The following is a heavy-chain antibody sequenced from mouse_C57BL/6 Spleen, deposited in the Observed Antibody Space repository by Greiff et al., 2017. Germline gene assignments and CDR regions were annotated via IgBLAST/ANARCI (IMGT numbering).Heavy chain of an antibody. V-gene: IGHV10-1*01. CDR3: VRRGDYYGSSYAMDY. D-gene: IGHD1-1*01. J-gene: IGHJ4*01. Sequence: VKDRFTISRDDSESMLYLQMNNLKTEDTAMYYCVRRGDYYGSSYAMDYWGQGTSVTVSS.